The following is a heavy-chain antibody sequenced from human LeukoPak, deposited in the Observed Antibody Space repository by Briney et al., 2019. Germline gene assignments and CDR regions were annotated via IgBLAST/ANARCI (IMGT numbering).Heavy chain of an antibody. Sequence: ASVKVSCKASGYTFTSYDINWVRQAPGQGLDWMGWVNGYNGNTNYAQKFEGRVAMTTDTSSSTAYMELRSLRSDDTAIYYCARGDWFDPWGQGTLVSVSS. CDR3: ARGDWFDP. CDR2: VNGYNGNT. D-gene: IGHD2-21*01. V-gene: IGHV1-18*01. CDR1: GYTFTSYD. J-gene: IGHJ5*02.